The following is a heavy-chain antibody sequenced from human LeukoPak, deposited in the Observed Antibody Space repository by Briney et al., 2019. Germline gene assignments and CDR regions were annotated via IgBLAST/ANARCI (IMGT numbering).Heavy chain of an antibody. Sequence: SETLSLTCTVSGGSISSYYWSWIRQPPGKGLEWIGYIYYSGSTNYNPSLKSRVTISVDTSKNQFSLKLSSVTAADTAVYYCGRRGLWLGELSTYYYYGMDVWGKGTTVTVSS. V-gene: IGHV4-59*01. CDR1: GGSISSYY. J-gene: IGHJ6*04. D-gene: IGHD3-10*01. CDR3: GRRGLWLGELSTYYYYGMDV. CDR2: IYYSGST.